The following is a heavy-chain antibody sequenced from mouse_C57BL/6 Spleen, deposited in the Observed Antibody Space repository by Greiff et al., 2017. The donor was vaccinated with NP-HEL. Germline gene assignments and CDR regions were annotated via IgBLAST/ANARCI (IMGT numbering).Heavy chain of an antibody. D-gene: IGHD1-1*01. CDR1: GFNIKDYY. Sequence: EVQLQQSGAELVRPGASVKLSCTASGFNIKDYYMHWVKQRPEQGLEWIGRIDPEDGDTEYAPKFQGKATMTADTSSNTAYLQLSSLTSEDTAVYYCTTKFITTVVASFDYWGQGTTLTVSS. V-gene: IGHV14-1*01. CDR3: TTKFITTVVASFDY. J-gene: IGHJ2*01. CDR2: IDPEDGDT.